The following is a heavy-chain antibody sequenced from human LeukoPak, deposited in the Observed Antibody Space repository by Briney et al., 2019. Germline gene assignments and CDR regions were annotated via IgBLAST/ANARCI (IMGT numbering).Heavy chain of an antibody. CDR1: RGTLNSYA. Sequence: SVKVSCKHSRGTLNSYAIRRVRQAPRQGLEWTGRIIPNLGIANYAQKFQGRVTITADKSTSTAYMELSSLRSGETAVYSCARASSYCGYVGYWGQGTLVTVSS. D-gene: IGHD2-21*01. CDR2: IIPNLGIA. J-gene: IGHJ4*02. V-gene: IGHV1-69*10. CDR3: ARASSYCGYVGY.